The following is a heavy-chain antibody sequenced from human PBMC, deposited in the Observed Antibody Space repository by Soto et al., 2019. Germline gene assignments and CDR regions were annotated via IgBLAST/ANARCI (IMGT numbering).Heavy chain of an antibody. CDR2: TKEDASET. V-gene: IGHV3-7*01. CDR3: ATAIEEPFNNYDY. J-gene: IGHJ4*02. Sequence: EVQLVESGGDLVQPGGSLSLSCVASGFTFSTYWLNWVRQVPGMGLEWLAGTKEDASETNYVDSVKGRFSMSRDNAKNSLFLQLNSLRAEDTAVYYCATAIEEPFNNYDYWGQGTLVTVSS. CDR1: GFTFSTYW.